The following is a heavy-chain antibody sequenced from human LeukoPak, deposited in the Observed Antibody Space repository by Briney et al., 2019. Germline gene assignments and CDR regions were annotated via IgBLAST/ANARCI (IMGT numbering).Heavy chain of an antibody. D-gene: IGHD1-20*01. CDR1: GGSISSYY. CDR2: IYYSGST. Sequence: PSETLSLTCTVSGGSISSYYWSWIRQPPGKGLEWIGYIYYSGSTNYNPSLKSRVTISVDTSKNQFSLKLSSVTAADTAVYYCARKGWITGTTNYYYYGMDVWGQGTTVTVSS. J-gene: IGHJ6*02. CDR3: ARKGWITGTTNYYYYGMDV. V-gene: IGHV4-59*08.